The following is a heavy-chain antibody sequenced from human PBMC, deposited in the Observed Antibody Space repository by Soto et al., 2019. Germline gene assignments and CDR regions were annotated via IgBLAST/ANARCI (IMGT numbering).Heavy chain of an antibody. Sequence: GVSLRLSCAASGFTFSSYGMHWVRQAPGKRLEWVAVISYDGSNKYYADSVKGRFTISRDNSKNTLYLQMNSLRAEDTAVYYCATQGGVEMATIHGGNFDYWGQGTLVTVSS. CDR2: ISYDGSNK. CDR1: GFTFSSYG. CDR3: ATQGGVEMATIHGGNFDY. V-gene: IGHV3-30*03. J-gene: IGHJ4*02. D-gene: IGHD5-12*01.